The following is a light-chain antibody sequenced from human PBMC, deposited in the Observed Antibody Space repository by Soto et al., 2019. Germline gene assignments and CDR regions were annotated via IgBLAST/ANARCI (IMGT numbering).Light chain of an antibody. Sequence: EIVLTQSPGTLSLSPGERATLSCRASQSIISSYLAWYQQKPGQAPRLLMYGASSRATGIPDRFSGSGSGTDFTLTISRLEPEDFAVYFCQQFGSSLWTFGQGTKVEIK. CDR1: QSIISSY. CDR3: QQFGSSLWT. CDR2: GAS. J-gene: IGKJ1*01. V-gene: IGKV3-20*01.